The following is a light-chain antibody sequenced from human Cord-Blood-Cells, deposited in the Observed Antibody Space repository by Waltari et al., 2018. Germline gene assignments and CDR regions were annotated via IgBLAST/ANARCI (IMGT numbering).Light chain of an antibody. CDR3: QQYYSTPLT. V-gene: IGKV4-1*01. J-gene: IGKJ4*01. CDR2: WAS. Sequence: DIVMTQSPDSLAVSRGERATLNCQSSQSVLYSSNNKNYLAWYQQKPGQPPKLLIYWASTRESGVPDRFSGSGSGTDFTLTISSLQAEDVAVYYCQQYYSTPLTFGGGTKVEIK. CDR1: QSVLYSSNNKNY.